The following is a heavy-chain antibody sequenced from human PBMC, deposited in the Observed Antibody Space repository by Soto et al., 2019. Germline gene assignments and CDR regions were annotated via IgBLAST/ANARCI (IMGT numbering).Heavy chain of an antibody. CDR2: VKSKTDGGTT. J-gene: IGHJ4*02. Sequence: GGSLRLSCAASGFSFSNASMSWVRQAPGKGLEWVGRVKSKTDGGTTDYAAPVKGRFTVSRDDSKNMPVLQMNSLKTEDTAVYYCTTDAGYSGYYPRDFDYWGQGTLVTVSS. CDR3: TTDAGYSGYYPRDFDY. V-gene: IGHV3-15*05. CDR1: GFSFSNAS. D-gene: IGHD3-22*01.